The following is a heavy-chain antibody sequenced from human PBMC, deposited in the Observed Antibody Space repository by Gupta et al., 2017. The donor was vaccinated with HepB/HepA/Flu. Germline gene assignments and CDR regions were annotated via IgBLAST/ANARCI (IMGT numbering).Heavy chain of an antibody. CDR2: IVASGSRT. J-gene: IGHJ4*02. CDR1: GFTFSSYS. V-gene: IGHV3-23*01. Sequence: EVQLLESGGDLLQPGGSLRLSCAASGFTFSSYSMNWGRHTPGKGPQWVSSIVASGSRTYYADSVKGRFTVARDNSKSTLYLQMGSLRAEDTAVYYCAKDRTPDGLWEIDSWGQGTLVTVSS. CDR3: AKDRTPDGLWEIDS. D-gene: IGHD3-16*01.